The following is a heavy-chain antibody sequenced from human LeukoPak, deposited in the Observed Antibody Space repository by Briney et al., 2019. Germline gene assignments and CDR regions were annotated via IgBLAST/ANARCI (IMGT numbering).Heavy chain of an antibody. V-gene: IGHV3-74*01. CDR2: INSDGSRT. Sequence: GGSLRLSCAASGFTFSSYWMHWVRQAPGKGLVWVSRINSDGSRTTYADSVKGRFTISRDNSKNTLCLQMNSLRAEDTAVYYCAKDGVDIVATHTYYYYYYMDVWGKGTTVTISS. CDR1: GFTFSSYW. D-gene: IGHD5-12*01. CDR3: AKDGVDIVATHTYYYYYYMDV. J-gene: IGHJ6*03.